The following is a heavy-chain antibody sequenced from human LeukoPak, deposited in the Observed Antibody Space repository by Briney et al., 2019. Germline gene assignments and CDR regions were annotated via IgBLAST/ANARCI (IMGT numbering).Heavy chain of an antibody. D-gene: IGHD6-13*01. CDR1: GGSFSGYY. J-gene: IGHJ4*02. CDR3: ARGSGSSWFDY. V-gene: IGHV4-34*01. CDR2: INHSGST. Sequence: SETLSLTCAVYGGSFSGYYWSWIRQPPGKGLEWIGEINHSGSTNYNPSLKSRVTISVDTSKNQFSLKLSSVTAADTAVYYCARGSGSSWFDYWGQGTLVPVSS.